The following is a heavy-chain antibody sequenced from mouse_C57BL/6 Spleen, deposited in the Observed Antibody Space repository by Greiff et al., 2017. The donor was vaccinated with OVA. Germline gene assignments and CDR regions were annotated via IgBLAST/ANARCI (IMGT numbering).Heavy chain of an antibody. V-gene: IGHV6-6*01. D-gene: IGHD2-3*01. J-gene: IGHJ4*01. CDR1: GFTFSDAW. CDR2: IRNKANNHAT. CDR3: TRRDGYEAMDY. Sequence: EVQLVESGGGLVQPGGSMKLSCAASGFTFSDAWMDWVRQSPEKGLEWVAEIRNKANNHATYYAESVKGRFTISRDDSKSSVYLQMNSLRAEDTGIYYCTRRDGYEAMDYWGQGTLVTVSS.